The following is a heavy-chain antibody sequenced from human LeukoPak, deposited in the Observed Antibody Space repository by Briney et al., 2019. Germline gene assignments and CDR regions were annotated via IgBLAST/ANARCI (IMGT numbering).Heavy chain of an antibody. Sequence: GGSLRLSCSASVYPFISYDIHWVPHTTGKGVEWVSAIGTAGDTYYPGSVQGRFTISRENANNPLYLQMNSLRAGDTAVYYCARDWADGEDGMDVWGQGTTVTVSS. CDR3: ARDWADGEDGMDV. V-gene: IGHV3-13*01. CDR2: IGTAGDT. J-gene: IGHJ6*02. CDR1: VYPFISYD. D-gene: IGHD3-10*01.